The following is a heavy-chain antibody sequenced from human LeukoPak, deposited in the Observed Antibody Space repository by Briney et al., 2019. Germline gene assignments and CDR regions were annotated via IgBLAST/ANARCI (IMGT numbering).Heavy chain of an antibody. J-gene: IGHJ4*02. V-gene: IGHV1-2*02. CDR3: ARGLGLDY. CDR2: INPSSGGT. CDR1: RYSLNTYY. Sequence: GASVKVSCKASRYSLNTYYMHWVRQAPGQGLEWMGWINPSSGGTKFAQKFQGRVTMARDTSISTTYMELSRLTSDDTAVYYCARGLGLDYWGQGTLVTVSS. D-gene: IGHD4-11*01.